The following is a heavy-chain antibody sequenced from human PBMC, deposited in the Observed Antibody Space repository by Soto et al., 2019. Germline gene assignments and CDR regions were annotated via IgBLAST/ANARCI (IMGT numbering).Heavy chain of an antibody. V-gene: IGHV4-39*01. CDR2: IYYSGST. CDR3: ARQHISSNWYHFDY. D-gene: IGHD6-13*01. J-gene: IGHJ4*02. CDR1: GGSISSSSYY. Sequence: PSETLSLTCTVSGGSISSSSYYWGWIRQPPGKGLEWIGSIYYSGSTYYNPSLKSRVTISVDTSKNQFSLKLSSVTAADTAVYYCARQHISSNWYHFDYWGQGTLVTVSS.